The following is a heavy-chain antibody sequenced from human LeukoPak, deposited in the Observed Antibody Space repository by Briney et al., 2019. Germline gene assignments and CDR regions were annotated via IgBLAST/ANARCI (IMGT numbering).Heavy chain of an antibody. CDR2: IRYDGSNK. Sequence: PGGALRLSGAASGFTFSSYGMHWVRQAPGKGLEWVAFIRYDGSNKYYADSVKGRFTISRDNSKNTLYLQMNSLRAEDTAVYYCAKDGRIAVAAWIFFDYWGQGTLVTVSS. D-gene: IGHD6-19*01. J-gene: IGHJ4*02. CDR1: GFTFSSYG. CDR3: AKDGRIAVAAWIFFDY. V-gene: IGHV3-30*02.